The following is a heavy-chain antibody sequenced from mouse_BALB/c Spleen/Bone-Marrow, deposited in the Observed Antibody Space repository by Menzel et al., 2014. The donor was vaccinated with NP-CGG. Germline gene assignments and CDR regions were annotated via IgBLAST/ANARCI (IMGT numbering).Heavy chain of an antibody. CDR3: ARDRGLTYFDY. CDR2: IRNKANGYTT. Sequence: EVQLVESGGGLVQPGDSLRLSCATSGFTFTDYYMNWVRPPPGKALEWLGFIRNKANGYTTEYSASVKGRFTISRDNSQSILYLQMNTLRAEDSATYYCARDRGLTYFDYWGQGTTLTVSS. J-gene: IGHJ2*01. V-gene: IGHV7-3*02. CDR1: GFTFTDYY. D-gene: IGHD2-4*01.